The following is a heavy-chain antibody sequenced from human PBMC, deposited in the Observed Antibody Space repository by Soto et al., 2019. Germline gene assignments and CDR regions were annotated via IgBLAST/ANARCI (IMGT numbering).Heavy chain of an antibody. CDR1: GFTFSSYA. CDR2: ISGSGGST. Sequence: GGSLRLSCAASGFTFSSYAMSWVRQAPGKGLEWVSAISGSGGSTYYADSVKGRFTISRDNSKNTLYLQMDSLRAEDTAIYYCAKDNSLHWFDPWGQGTLVTVYS. J-gene: IGHJ5*02. D-gene: IGHD2-15*01. CDR3: AKDNSLHWFDP. V-gene: IGHV3-23*01.